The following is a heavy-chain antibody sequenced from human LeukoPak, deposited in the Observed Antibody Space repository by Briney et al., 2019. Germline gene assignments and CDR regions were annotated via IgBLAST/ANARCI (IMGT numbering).Heavy chain of an antibody. CDR2: IIPIFGTA. J-gene: IGHJ5*02. CDR3: ARQGYCTNGVCYSWFDP. V-gene: IGHV1-69*01. D-gene: IGHD2-8*01. CDR1: GGTFSSYT. Sequence: SVKVSCKASGGTFSSYTISWVRQAPGQGLEWMGGIIPIFGTASYAQKFQGRVTITADESTSAAYMELSSLRSEDTAVYYCARQGYCTNGVCYSWFDPWGQGTLVTVSS.